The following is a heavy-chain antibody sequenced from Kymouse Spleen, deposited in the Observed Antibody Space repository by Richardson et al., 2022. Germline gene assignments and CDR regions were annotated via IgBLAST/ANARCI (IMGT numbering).Heavy chain of an antibody. D-gene: IGHD3-10*01. CDR3: AREGGSGSYSFDY. V-gene: IGHV4-59*01. J-gene: IGHJ4*02. Sequence: QVQLQESGPGLVKPSETLSLTCTVSGGSISSYYWSWIRQPPGKGLEWIGYIYYSGSTNYNPSLKSRVTISVDTSKNQFSLKLSSVTAADTAVYYCAREGGSGSYSFDYWGQGTLVTVSS. CDR1: GGSISSYY. CDR2: IYYSGST.